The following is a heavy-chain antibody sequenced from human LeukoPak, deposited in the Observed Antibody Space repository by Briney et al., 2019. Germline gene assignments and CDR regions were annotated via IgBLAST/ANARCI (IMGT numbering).Heavy chain of an antibody. CDR1: GFTFNNAW. J-gene: IGHJ5*02. D-gene: IGHD6-19*01. CDR2: ISNDGNNI. V-gene: IGHV3-30-3*01. Sequence: PGGSLRLSCAASGFTFNNAWMSWVRLAPGKGLEWVTLISNDGNNIYYADSVRGRFSTSRDNSKSTLCLQMNNLRAEDTAVYFCARGYSSGWYDHWGQGTLVTVSS. CDR3: ARGYSSGWYDH.